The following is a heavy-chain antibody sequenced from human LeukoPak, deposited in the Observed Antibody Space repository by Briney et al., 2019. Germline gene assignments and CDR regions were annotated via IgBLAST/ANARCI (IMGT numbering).Heavy chain of an antibody. V-gene: IGHV1-69*13. D-gene: IGHD1-26*01. CDR2: IIPIFGTA. Sequence: AASVTVSCTASGGTFSSYAISWVRQAPGQGLEWMGGIIPIFGTANYAQKFQGRVTITADESTSTAYMELSSLRSEDTAVYYCARRDSGSYVDYWGQGTLVTVSS. CDR1: GGTFSSYA. J-gene: IGHJ4*02. CDR3: ARRDSGSYVDY.